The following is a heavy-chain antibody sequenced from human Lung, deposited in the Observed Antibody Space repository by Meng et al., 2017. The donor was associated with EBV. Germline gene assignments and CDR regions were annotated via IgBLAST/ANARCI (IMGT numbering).Heavy chain of an antibody. Sequence: QVQLVQLGSELKKPGASLKVSGKASGYTFSNYTINWVRQAHGRGLEWMGWISTNTGTPTYTQGFTGRFVFSLDTSVSTAYLQISSLKAEDTAVYYCARDSPLDGYSLLDYWGQGTLVTVSS. CDR2: ISTNTGTP. CDR3: ARDSPLDGYSLLDY. V-gene: IGHV7-4-1*02. CDR1: GYTFSNYT. J-gene: IGHJ4*02. D-gene: IGHD5-24*01.